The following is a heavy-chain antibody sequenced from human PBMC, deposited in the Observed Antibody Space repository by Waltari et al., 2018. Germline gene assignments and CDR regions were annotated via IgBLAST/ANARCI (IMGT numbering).Heavy chain of an antibody. CDR3: TRGGDDSSWYWRN. J-gene: IGHJ4*02. CDR2: INQDGSEK. D-gene: IGHD6-13*01. CDR1: GFTLRNNW. V-gene: IGHV3-7*01. Sequence: EVQLVESGGGLVQPGGSLRLSCAASGFTLRNNWMTWVRQAPGKGLEWVANINQDGSEKYSVESVKGRFTISRDNAKNSLYLQLNSLRADDTAVYYCTRGGDDSSWYWRNWGQGTLVTVSS.